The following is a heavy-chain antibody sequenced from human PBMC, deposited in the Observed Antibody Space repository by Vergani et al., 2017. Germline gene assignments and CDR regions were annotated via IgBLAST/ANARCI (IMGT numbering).Heavy chain of an antibody. CDR3: ARDPYCSGGSCNDC. D-gene: IGHD2-15*01. CDR1: GYTLTGYY. V-gene: IGHV1-2*02. J-gene: IGHJ4*02. CDR2: NNPNSGGT. Sequence: QVQLVQSGAEVKKPGASVKVSCKASGYTLTGYYMHWVRQAPGQGLEWMGWNNPNSGGTNYAQKFQGRVTMTRDTSISTAYMELSRLRSDDTAVYYCARDPYCSGGSCNDCWGQGTLVTVSS.